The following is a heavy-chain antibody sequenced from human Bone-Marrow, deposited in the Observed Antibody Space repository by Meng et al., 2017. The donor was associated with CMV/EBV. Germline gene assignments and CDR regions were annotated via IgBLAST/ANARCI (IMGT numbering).Heavy chain of an antibody. Sequence: ASVKVSCKASGYIFTIYYMHWVRQVPGQGLEWMGLLNPSGDSTTYAQIFQGRVTMTRDTSTSTVYLELSSLRSEDTAVYYCARDSDYDFWSGGWYFDLWGRGTLVTVSS. CDR3: ARDSDYDFWSGGWYFDL. J-gene: IGHJ2*01. D-gene: IGHD3-3*01. V-gene: IGHV1-46*01. CDR1: GYIFTIYY. CDR2: LNPSGDST.